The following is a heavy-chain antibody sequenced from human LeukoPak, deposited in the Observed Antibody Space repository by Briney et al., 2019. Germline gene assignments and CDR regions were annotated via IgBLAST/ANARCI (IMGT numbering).Heavy chain of an antibody. Sequence: ASVKVSCKASGGTFSSYAISWVRQAPGQGLEWMGGIIPIFGTANYAQKFQGRVTITADESTSTAYMELSSLRSEDTAVYYCARGGITIFGVVNRPFDYWGQGTLVTVSS. CDR2: IIPIFGTA. CDR1: GGTFSSYA. V-gene: IGHV1-69*13. CDR3: ARGGITIFGVVNRPFDY. J-gene: IGHJ4*02. D-gene: IGHD3-3*01.